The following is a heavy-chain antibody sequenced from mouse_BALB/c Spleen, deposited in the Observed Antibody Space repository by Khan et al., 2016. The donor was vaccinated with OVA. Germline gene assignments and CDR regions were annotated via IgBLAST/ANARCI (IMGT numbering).Heavy chain of an antibody. CDR3: ARSTYYGNPYAIDY. CDR1: GYTFTSYV. CDR2: INPYNDGT. D-gene: IGHD2-10*01. Sequence: EVQLQESGPELVKPGASVKMSCKASGYTFTSYVMHWVKQKPGQGLEWIGYINPYNDGTKSNEQFKGKATLTSDKSSSTSYMELSSLTSEDSAVYYCARSTYYGNPYAIDYWGQGTSVTVSS. J-gene: IGHJ4*01. V-gene: IGHV1S136*01.